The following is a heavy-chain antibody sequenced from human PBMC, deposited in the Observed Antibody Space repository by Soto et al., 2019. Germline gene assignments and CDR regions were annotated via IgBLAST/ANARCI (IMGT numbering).Heavy chain of an antibody. CDR3: ASALPVLRAELEY. J-gene: IGHJ4*02. D-gene: IGHD1-26*01. Sequence: SETLSLTGAVSGGSISSGGYSWSWIRQPPGKGLEWIGYIYHSGSTYYNPSLKSRVTISVDRSKNQFSLKLSSVTAADTAVYYCASALPVLRAELEYWDPETRVYVSS. V-gene: IGHV4-30-2*01. CDR2: IYHSGST. CDR1: GGSISSGGYS.